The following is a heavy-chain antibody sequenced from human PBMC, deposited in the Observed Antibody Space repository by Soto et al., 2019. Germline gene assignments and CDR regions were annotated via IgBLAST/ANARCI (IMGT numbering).Heavy chain of an antibody. V-gene: IGHV3-23*01. CDR2: ISGSGSNT. J-gene: IGHJ4*02. D-gene: IGHD6-13*01. CDR1: GFTFGSYA. CDR3: AKDQGSSWYEIDY. Sequence: GGSLRLSCAASGFTFGSYAMSWVRQAPGKGLQWVSAISGSGSNTYYPDSVKGRFTISRDNSKNTLYLQMNSLRAEDTAVYYCAKDQGSSWYEIDYWGQGTLVTVSS.